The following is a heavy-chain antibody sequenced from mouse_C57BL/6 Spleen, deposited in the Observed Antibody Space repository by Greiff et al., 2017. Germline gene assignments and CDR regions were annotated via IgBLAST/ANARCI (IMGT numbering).Heavy chain of an antibody. J-gene: IGHJ1*03. V-gene: IGHV1-82*01. CDR2: IYPGDGDT. Sequence: QVQLQQSGPELVKPGASVKISCKASGYAFSSSWMNWVKQRPGKGLEWIGRIYPGDGDTNYNGKFKGKATLTADKSSSTAYMQLSSLTSEDSAVSCCARSGLLRDFDVWGTGTTVTVSS. CDR3: ARSGLLRDFDV. CDR1: GYAFSSSW. D-gene: IGHD2-3*01.